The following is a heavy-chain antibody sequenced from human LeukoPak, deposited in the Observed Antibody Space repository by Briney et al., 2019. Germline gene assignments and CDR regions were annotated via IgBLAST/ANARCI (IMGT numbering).Heavy chain of an antibody. CDR3: ARQGYTASYYFLDY. Sequence: SETLSLTCTVSGGSIRSYFLDWVRQPAGKGLEWIDRIYTTGATFYNPSLKTRLTMSIDTSKNQFSLRLTSVVAANTAVYYCARQGYTASYYFLDYWSQGTLVTVSS. CDR1: GGSIRSYF. D-gene: IGHD1-26*01. V-gene: IGHV4-4*07. J-gene: IGHJ4*02. CDR2: IYTTGAT.